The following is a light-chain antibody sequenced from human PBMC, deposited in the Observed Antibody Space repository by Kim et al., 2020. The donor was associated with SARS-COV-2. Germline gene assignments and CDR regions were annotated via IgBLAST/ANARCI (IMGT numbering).Light chain of an antibody. J-gene: IGLJ3*02. CDR3: CSYAGSSTWV. V-gene: IGLV2-23*01. Sequence: GQSIAISCTGTSSDVGSYNLVSWYQQHPGKAPKLMIYEDSKRPSGASNRFSGSKSGNTASLIISGLQAEDEADYYCCSYAGSSTWVFGGGTQLTVL. CDR1: SSDVGSYNL. CDR2: EDS.